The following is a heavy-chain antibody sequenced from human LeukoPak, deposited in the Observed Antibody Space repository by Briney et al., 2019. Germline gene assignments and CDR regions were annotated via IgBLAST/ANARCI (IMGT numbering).Heavy chain of an antibody. CDR1: GYIFTAYY. D-gene: IGHD3-9*01. CDR3: ARVQYYNILTGSFQY. CDR2: INPDSGDT. Sequence: VASVKVSCKASGYIFTAYYLHWVRQAPGQGLEWMGWINPDSGDTKFAQKFQGRVSMTRDTSISTAYMELSGLGSDDTAYYFCARVQYYNILTGSFQYWGQGTLVTVSS. V-gene: IGHV1-2*02. J-gene: IGHJ4*02.